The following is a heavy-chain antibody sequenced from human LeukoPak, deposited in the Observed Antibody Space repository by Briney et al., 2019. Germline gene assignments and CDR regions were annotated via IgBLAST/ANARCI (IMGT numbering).Heavy chain of an antibody. V-gene: IGHV4-30-2*01. CDR3: ARDVKNYDSSGYPDY. J-gene: IGHJ4*02. CDR2: IYHSGST. Sequence: SETLSLTCTVSGGSISSGGYYWSWIRQPPGKGLEWIGYIYHSGSTYYNPSLKSRVTISVDTSKNQFSLKLSSVTAADTAVYYCARDVKNYDSSGYPDYWGQGTLVTVSS. CDR1: GGSISSGGYY. D-gene: IGHD3-22*01.